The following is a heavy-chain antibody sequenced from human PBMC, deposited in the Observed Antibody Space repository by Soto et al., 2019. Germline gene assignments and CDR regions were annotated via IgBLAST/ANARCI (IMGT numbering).Heavy chain of an antibody. CDR1: GFTFSSYG. Sequence: PGGSLRLSCAASGFTFSSYGMHWVRQAPGKGLEWVAVTWYDGSNKYYADSVKGRFTISRDNSKNTLYLQMNSLRAEDTAVYYCASVVVPAAIHYGMDVWGQGTTVTVSS. CDR3: ASVVVPAAIHYGMDV. J-gene: IGHJ6*02. CDR2: TWYDGSNK. V-gene: IGHV3-33*01. D-gene: IGHD2-2*02.